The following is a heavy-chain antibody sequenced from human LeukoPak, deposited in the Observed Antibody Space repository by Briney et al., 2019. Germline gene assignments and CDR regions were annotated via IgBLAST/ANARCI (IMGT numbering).Heavy chain of an antibody. CDR3: ASDGIAAAGSPFDY. J-gene: IGHJ4*02. Sequence: QSGTSLRLSCVASGFTFTSHAIHWVRQAPGKGLEWVASVSYDGFNKNYADSVTGRFTISRDNSKNTVFLQMSSLRPEDTAVYYCASDGIAAAGSPFDYWGQGTLVTVSS. CDR1: GFTFTSHA. D-gene: IGHD6-13*01. CDR2: VSYDGFNK. V-gene: IGHV3-30*04.